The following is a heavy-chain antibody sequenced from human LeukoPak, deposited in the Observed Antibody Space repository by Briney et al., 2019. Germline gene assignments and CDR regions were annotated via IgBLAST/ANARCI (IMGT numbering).Heavy chain of an antibody. CDR3: ARGSTTFSSIENWFDP. CDR1: GDSVSSNSAA. J-gene: IGHJ5*02. D-gene: IGHD3-16*01. V-gene: IGHV6-1*01. CDR2: TYYRSKWYN. Sequence: SQTLSLTCAISGDSVSSNSAAWNWIRQSPSRGLEWLGRTYYRSKWYNDYAVSVKSRITINPDTSKNQFSLQLNSVTPEDTAVYYCARGSTTFSSIENWFDPWGQGTLVTVSS.